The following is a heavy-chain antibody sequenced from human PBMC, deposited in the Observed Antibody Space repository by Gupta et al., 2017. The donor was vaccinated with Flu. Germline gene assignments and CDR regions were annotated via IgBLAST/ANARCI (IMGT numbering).Heavy chain of an antibody. CDR3: ARQGEVQGYYFDF. J-gene: IGHJ4*02. D-gene: IGHD1-1*01. CDR1: SSGYY. V-gene: IGHV4-39*01. Sequence: SSGYYWGWIRQPPGKGLEWIGSIYYSGTTYNNPALKSRVTISVDTAKNQFSLKMRSVTAADTAAYFCARQGEVQGYYFDFGGQGTMVTVSS. CDR2: IYYSGTT.